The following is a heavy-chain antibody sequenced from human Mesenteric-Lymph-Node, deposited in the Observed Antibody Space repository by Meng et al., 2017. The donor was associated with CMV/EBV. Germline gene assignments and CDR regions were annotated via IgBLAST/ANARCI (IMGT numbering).Heavy chain of an antibody. D-gene: IGHD4-23*01. Sequence: GESLKISCAASGFIFSNYWMSWVRQAPGKGPEWVANIREDGNEKYYVDSVKGRFTVSRDNAKTSLYLQMNSLRAEDTAVYYCAGNVPRAATPGGDYWGQGTLVTVSS. J-gene: IGHJ4*02. CDR2: IREDGNEK. CDR1: GFIFSNYW. CDR3: AGNVPRAATPGGDY. V-gene: IGHV3-7*01.